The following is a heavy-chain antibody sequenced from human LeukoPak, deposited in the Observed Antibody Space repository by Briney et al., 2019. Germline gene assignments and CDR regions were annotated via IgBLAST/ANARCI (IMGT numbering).Heavy chain of an antibody. V-gene: IGHV1-3*01. D-gene: IGHD6-13*01. CDR1: GYTFTTYA. CDR2: INAGNGNT. Sequence: ASVNVSCKASGYTFTTYAMHWVRQAPGQRLEWMGWINAGNGNTKYSQKFQARVTITRDTSASTAYMELSSLRSEDTAVYYCARDPIGSRWPYYFDYWGQGSLVTVSS. CDR3: ARDPIGSRWPYYFDY. J-gene: IGHJ4*02.